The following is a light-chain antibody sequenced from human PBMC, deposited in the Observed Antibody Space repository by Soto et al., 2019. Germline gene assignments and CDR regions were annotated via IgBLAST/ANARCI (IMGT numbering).Light chain of an antibody. CDR2: GAS. V-gene: IGKV3-20*01. CDR3: QQYYNWPRT. Sequence: ELVLTQSPGTLSLSPGERATLSCRASQSVSNNYLAWYQQKPGQAPRLLIYGASNRATGIPDRFSGSGSGTDFTLTISRLEPEDFAVYFCQQYYNWPRTFGQGTKVDIK. CDR1: QSVSNNY. J-gene: IGKJ1*01.